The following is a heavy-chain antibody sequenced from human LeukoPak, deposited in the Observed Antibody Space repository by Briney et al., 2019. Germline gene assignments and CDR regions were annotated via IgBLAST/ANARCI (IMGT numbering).Heavy chain of an antibody. CDR1: GGSISSGDYY. J-gene: IGHJ3*02. D-gene: IGHD3-22*01. Sequence: SETLSLTCTVSGGSISSGDYYWSWIRQPPGKGLEWIGYIYHSGSTYYNPSLKSRVTISVDRSKNQFSLKLSSVTAADTAVYYCARGWGIDYDSSGPDAFDIWGQGTMVTVSS. CDR3: ARGWGIDYDSSGPDAFDI. V-gene: IGHV4-30-2*01. CDR2: IYHSGST.